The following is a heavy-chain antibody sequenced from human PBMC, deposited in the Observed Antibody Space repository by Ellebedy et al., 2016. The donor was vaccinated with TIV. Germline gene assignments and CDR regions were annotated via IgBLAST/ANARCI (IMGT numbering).Heavy chain of an antibody. Sequence: GGSLRLXXAASGFTFDDYAMHWVRQAPGKGLEWVSGISWNSGTTDYADFVKGRFTISGDNAKNSLYLQMNRLRADDTAFYYCARDLRITARDYYLDYWGQGTLVTVSS. CDR2: ISWNSGTT. CDR1: GFTFDDYA. J-gene: IGHJ4*02. CDR3: ARDLRITARDYYLDY. V-gene: IGHV3-9*01. D-gene: IGHD6-6*01.